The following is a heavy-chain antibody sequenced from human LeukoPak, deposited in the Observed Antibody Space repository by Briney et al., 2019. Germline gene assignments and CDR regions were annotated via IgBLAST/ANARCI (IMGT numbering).Heavy chain of an antibody. CDR1: GGSISSYY. Sequence: SETLSLTCTVSGGSISSYYWSWIRQPPGKGLEWIGYIYYSGSTNYNPSLKSRVTISVDTSKNQFSLKLSSVTAADTAVYYCVREGDSSGDLYAFDIWGQGTMVTVSS. D-gene: IGHD3-22*01. CDR3: VREGDSSGDLYAFDI. J-gene: IGHJ3*02. V-gene: IGHV4-59*01. CDR2: IYYSGST.